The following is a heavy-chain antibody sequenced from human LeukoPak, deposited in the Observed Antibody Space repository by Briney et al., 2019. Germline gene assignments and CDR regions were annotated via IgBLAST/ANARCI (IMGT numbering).Heavy chain of an antibody. D-gene: IGHD2/OR15-2a*01. Sequence: GGSLRLSCAASRFTFSIYGMHWVRQAPGKGLEWVSFIFYDGSKKYYADSVKGRFTISRDDSKNTLYLQMNTLRVEDTAVYYCARDRDNSYYDYWGQGTLVTVSS. V-gene: IGHV3-30*12. CDR2: IFYDGSKK. CDR3: ARDRDNSYYDY. J-gene: IGHJ4*02. CDR1: RFTFSIYG.